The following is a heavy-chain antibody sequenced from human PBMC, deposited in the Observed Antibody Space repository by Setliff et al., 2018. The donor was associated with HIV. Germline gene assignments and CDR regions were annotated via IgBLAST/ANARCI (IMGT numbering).Heavy chain of an antibody. CDR1: GSSFTSYG. Sequence: ASVKVSCKASGSSFTSYGINWVRQAPGQGLEWMGWISPYNGNTDYAQNFQCRVTMTTDTSTSTVYMELRSLISDDTAVYYCARGVLITFGYQNWFDPWGQGTLVTVSS. J-gene: IGHJ5*02. CDR3: ARGVLITFGYQNWFDP. V-gene: IGHV1-18*01. D-gene: IGHD3-16*01. CDR2: ISPYNGNT.